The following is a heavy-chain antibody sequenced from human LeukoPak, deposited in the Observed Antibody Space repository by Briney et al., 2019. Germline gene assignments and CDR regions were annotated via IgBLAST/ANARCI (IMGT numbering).Heavy chain of an antibody. Sequence: PSETLSLTCTVSGGSISSYYWSWIRQPPGKGLEWIGYIYYSGSTNYNPSLKSRVTISVDTSKNQFSLKLSSVTAADTAVYYCAGSLAVAGPNWFDPWGQGTLVTVSS. CDR1: GGSISSYY. CDR3: AGSLAVAGPNWFDP. CDR2: IYYSGST. V-gene: IGHV4-59*01. D-gene: IGHD6-19*01. J-gene: IGHJ5*02.